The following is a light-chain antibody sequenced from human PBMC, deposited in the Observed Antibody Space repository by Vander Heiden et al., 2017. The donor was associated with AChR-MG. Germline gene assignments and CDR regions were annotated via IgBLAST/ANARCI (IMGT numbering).Light chain of an antibody. CDR3: AAWDDSLKKV. Sequence: QSVLTQPPSASGTPGQRATISCSGSSSNIGSNTVNWYQQLPGTAPKLLIYSNRQRPSGVPDRFSGSKSGTSASLAISGLQSEDEADYYCAAWDDSLKKVFGGGTKLTVL. J-gene: IGLJ3*02. CDR1: SSNIGSNT. CDR2: SNR. V-gene: IGLV1-44*01.